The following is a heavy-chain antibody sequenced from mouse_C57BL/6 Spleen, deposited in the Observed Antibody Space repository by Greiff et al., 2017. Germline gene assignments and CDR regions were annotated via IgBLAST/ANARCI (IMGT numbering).Heavy chain of an antibody. CDR3: ASPTTVAYFDV. Sequence: EVQLQQSVAELVRPGASVKLSCTASGFNIKHTYMHWVKQRPEQGLEWIGRIDPANGNTKYAPKFQGTATIPADTSSNTAYLQLSSLTSEDTAIYYCASPTTVAYFDVWGTGTTVTVSS. D-gene: IGHD1-1*01. CDR2: IDPANGNT. CDR1: GFNIKHTY. V-gene: IGHV14-3*01. J-gene: IGHJ1*03.